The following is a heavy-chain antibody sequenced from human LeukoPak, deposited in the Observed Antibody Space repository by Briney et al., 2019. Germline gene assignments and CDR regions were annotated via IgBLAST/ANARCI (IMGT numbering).Heavy chain of an antibody. D-gene: IGHD3-10*01. CDR2: IWYDGSNK. CDR1: GFTFSSYG. Sequence: GGSLRLSCAASGFTFSSYGMHWVRQAPGKGLEWVAVIWYDGSNKYYADSVKGRFTISRDNSKNTLYLQMNSLRAEDTAVYYCARDLQVRGVKYYYYYYGMDVWGQGTTVTVSS. CDR3: ARDLQVRGVKYYYYYYGMDV. J-gene: IGHJ6*02. V-gene: IGHV3-33*01.